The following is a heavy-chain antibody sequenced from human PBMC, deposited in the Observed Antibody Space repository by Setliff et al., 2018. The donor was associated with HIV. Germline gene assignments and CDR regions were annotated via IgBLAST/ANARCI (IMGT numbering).Heavy chain of an antibody. V-gene: IGHV4-31*11. CDR1: GGSITSSLYY. Sequence: PSETLSLTCAVSGGSITSSLYYWTWIRQHPGKGLEWIGYYHSGSTYYNPSLKSRVTILVDTSKNQFSLKLSSVTAADTSVYYCARLVSSSSKFDSWGQGTLVTVSS. CDR2: YHSGST. D-gene: IGHD6-6*01. CDR3: ARLVSSSSKFDS. J-gene: IGHJ4*02.